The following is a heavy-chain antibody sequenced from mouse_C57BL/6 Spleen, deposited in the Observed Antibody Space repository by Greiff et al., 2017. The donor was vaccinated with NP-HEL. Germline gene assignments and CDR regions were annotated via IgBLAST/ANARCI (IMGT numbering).Heavy chain of an antibody. CDR2: ISYDGSN. Sequence: EVKLQESGPGLVKPSQSLSLTCSVTGYSITSGYYWNWIRQFPGNKLEWMGYISYDGSNNYNPSLKNRISITRDTSKNQFFLKLNSVTTEDTATYYCARADYDGYYGAMDYWGQGTSVTVSS. J-gene: IGHJ4*01. V-gene: IGHV3-6*01. CDR3: ARADYDGYYGAMDY. CDR1: GYSITSGYY. D-gene: IGHD2-3*01.